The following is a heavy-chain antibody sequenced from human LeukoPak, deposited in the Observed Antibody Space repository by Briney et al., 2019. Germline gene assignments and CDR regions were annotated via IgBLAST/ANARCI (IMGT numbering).Heavy chain of an antibody. J-gene: IGHJ4*02. CDR3: ARRRGGFGEGEFDY. CDR1: GVSIGGFY. CDR2: SHTGGSI. Sequence: SETLSLTCTVSGVSIGGFYWNWIRQPPRKGLEWVGYSHTGGSISSNPSLNSRVAFSMDTSKNQVSLRLNSVTATDTAVYYCARRRGGFGEGEFDYWGQGIPVTVST. V-gene: IGHV4-4*08. D-gene: IGHD3-10*01.